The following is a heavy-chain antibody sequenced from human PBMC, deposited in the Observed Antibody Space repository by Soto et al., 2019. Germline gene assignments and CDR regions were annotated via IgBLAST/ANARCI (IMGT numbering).Heavy chain of an antibody. V-gene: IGHV4-39*01. J-gene: IGHJ4*02. CDR1: GGSISSSSYY. Sequence: KPSETLSLTCTVSGGSISSSSYYWGWIRQPPGKGLEWIGSIYYSGSTYYNPSLKSRVTISVDTSKNQFSLKLSSVTAADTAVYYCARGAYGYKNLILDYYFDYWGQGTLVTVSS. CDR2: IYYSGST. CDR3: ARGAYGYKNLILDYYFDY. D-gene: IGHD5-12*01.